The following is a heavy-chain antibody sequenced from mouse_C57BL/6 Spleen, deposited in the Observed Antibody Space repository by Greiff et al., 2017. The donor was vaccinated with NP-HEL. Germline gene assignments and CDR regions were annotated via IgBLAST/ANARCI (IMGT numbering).Heavy chain of an antibody. D-gene: IGHD2-3*01. J-gene: IGHJ2*01. Sequence: EVMLVESGGDLVKPGGSLKLSCAASGFTFSSYGMSWVRQTPDKRLEWVATISSGGSYTYYPDSVKGRFTISRDNAKNTLYLQMSSLKSEDTAIYASGRRNGYCGYWGQGTTLTVSS. CDR1: GFTFSSYG. CDR2: ISSGGSYT. CDR3: GRRNGYCGY. V-gene: IGHV5-6*02.